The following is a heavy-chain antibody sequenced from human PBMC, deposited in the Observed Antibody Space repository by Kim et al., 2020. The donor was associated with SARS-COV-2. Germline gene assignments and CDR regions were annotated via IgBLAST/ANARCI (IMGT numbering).Heavy chain of an antibody. J-gene: IGHJ4*01. Sequence: SETLSLTCTVSGGSISGSTSYWGWIRQPPGKGLEWIGSIFYSGSTYYNPSLRSRVTISVHTSTTQFSLMLNSVTAADTAVYYCARNVIAEHFDYWGHGTL. CDR3: ARNVIAEHFDY. CDR1: GGSISGSTSY. V-gene: IGHV4-39*01. D-gene: IGHD6-13*01. CDR2: IFYSGST.